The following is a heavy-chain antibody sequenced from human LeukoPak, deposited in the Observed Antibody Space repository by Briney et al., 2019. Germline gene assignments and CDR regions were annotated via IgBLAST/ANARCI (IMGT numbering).Heavy chain of an antibody. CDR2: ISGSGGST. D-gene: IGHD4-11*01. V-gene: IGHV3-23*01. Sequence: GGSLRLSCAASGFTFSSYAMSWVRQAPGKGLEWVSAISGSGGSTYYADSVKGRFTISRDNSKNTLYLQMNSLRAEDTAVYYCATKAQTTVKGAVDGYFDYWGQGTLVTVSS. CDR1: GFTFSSYA. CDR3: ATKAQTTVKGAVDGYFDY. J-gene: IGHJ4*02.